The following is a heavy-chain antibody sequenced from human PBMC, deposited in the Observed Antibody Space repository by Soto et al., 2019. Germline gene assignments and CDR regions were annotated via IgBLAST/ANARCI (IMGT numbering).Heavy chain of an antibody. CDR2: IKEDGTEQ. CDR1: GFSFSGYW. D-gene: IGHD5-18*01. Sequence: PGGSLRLSCAASGFSFSGYWMSWVRQAPGKGPEWVANIKEDGTEQHYVDSVKGRFTISRDNSENSLFLQMNNLRAEDSAIYYWAVTPSSVSYLFGPWGPGTQVTVSS. V-gene: IGHV3-7*03. CDR3: AVTPSSVSYLFGP. J-gene: IGHJ5*02.